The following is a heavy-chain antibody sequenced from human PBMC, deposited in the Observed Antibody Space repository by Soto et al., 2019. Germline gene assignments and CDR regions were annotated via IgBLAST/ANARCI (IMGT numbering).Heavy chain of an antibody. D-gene: IGHD2-21*01. CDR3: ARDIASPGGDYFDS. CDR1: GFTFRNYN. Sequence: DVQLVESGGGLVKAGGSLRLFCTASGFTFRNYNMNWVRQAPGKRLEWVSSISTGGAYMFYADSVKGRFTISRDNAQNSLFLQIDSPRAEDTAVYYCARDIASPGGDYFDSWGQGTLVTVSS. V-gene: IGHV3-21*06. CDR2: ISTGGAYM. J-gene: IGHJ4*02.